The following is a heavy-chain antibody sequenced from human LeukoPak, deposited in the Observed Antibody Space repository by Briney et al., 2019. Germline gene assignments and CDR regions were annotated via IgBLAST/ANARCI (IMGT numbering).Heavy chain of an antibody. CDR3: ARGTGDQWLVRKPIPRPHFDY. CDR2: INHSGST. D-gene: IGHD6-19*01. Sequence: SETLSLTCAVYGGSFSGYYWSWIRQPPGKGLEWIGEINHSGSTNYNPSLKSRVTISVDTSKNQFSLKLSSVTAADTAVYYCARGTGDQWLVRKPIPRPHFDYWGQGTLVTVSS. J-gene: IGHJ4*02. CDR1: GGSFSGYY. V-gene: IGHV4-34*01.